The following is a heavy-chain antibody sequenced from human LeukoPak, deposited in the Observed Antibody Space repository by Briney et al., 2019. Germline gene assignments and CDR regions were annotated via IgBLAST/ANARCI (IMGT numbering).Heavy chain of an antibody. D-gene: IGHD4-23*01. Sequence: LRLSCAASGFTVSSNYMSWVRQPAGKGLEWIGYIYYSGSTYFNPSLKSRLTMSLDTSKKQFSLSLTSVTAADTAVYFCARGFDYGGSPLPHDSFDIWGQGTMVTVSS. CDR1: GFTVSSNY. CDR3: ARGFDYGGSPLPHDSFDI. CDR2: IYYSGST. J-gene: IGHJ3*02. V-gene: IGHV4-30-4*08.